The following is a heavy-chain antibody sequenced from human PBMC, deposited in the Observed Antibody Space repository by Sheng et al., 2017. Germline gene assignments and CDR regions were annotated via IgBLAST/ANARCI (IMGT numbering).Heavy chain of an antibody. CDR3: VTDQGGFFDP. J-gene: IGHJ5*02. Sequence: PGQGLEWMGDIIPILGLANYAQKLQGRLTNTADKSTNTAYMELSSLTSEDTAVYYCVTDQGGFFDPWGQGTLVTVSS. V-gene: IGHV1-69*10. D-gene: IGHD3-16*01. CDR2: IIPILGLA.